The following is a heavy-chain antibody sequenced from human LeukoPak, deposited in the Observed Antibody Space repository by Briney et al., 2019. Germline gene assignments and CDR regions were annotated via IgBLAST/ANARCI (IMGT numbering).Heavy chain of an antibody. CDR1: GFTFSSYA. J-gene: IGHJ4*02. V-gene: IGHV3-30*04. CDR2: ISYDGSNK. CDR3: ADDRTDY. D-gene: IGHD3-22*01. Sequence: PGGSLRLSCAASGFTFSSYAMHWVRQAPGKGLEWVAVISYDGSNKYYADSVKGRFTISRDNSKNTLYLQMNSLRAEDTAVYYCADDRTDYWGRGTLVTVSS.